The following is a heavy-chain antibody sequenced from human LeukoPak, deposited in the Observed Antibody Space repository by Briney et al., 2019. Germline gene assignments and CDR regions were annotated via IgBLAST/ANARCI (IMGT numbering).Heavy chain of an antibody. CDR2: IYHSGST. Sequence: SETLSLTCTVSGYSISSGYYWGWIRQPPGKGLEWIGSIYHSGSTYYNPSLKSRVTISVDTSKNQFSLKLSSVTAADTAVYYCARAGAARLSHDYWGQGTLVSVSS. CDR3: ARAGAARLSHDY. CDR1: GYSISSGYY. V-gene: IGHV4-38-2*02. D-gene: IGHD6-6*01. J-gene: IGHJ4*02.